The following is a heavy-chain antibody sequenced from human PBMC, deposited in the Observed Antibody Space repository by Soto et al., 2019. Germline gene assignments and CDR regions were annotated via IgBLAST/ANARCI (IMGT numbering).Heavy chain of an antibody. CDR2: IYHSGST. Sequence: SETLSLTCAVSGGSISSSNWWSWVRQPPGKGLEWIGEIYHSGSTNYNPSLKSRVTISVDKSKNQFSLKLSSVTAADTAVYYCATTGGAVAGFDYWGQGTLVTVYS. D-gene: IGHD6-19*01. J-gene: IGHJ4*02. V-gene: IGHV4-4*02. CDR1: GGSISSSNW. CDR3: ATTGGAVAGFDY.